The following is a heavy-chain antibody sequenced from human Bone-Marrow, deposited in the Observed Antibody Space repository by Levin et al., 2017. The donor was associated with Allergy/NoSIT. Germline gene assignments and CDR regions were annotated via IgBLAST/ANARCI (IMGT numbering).Heavy chain of an antibody. D-gene: IGHD1-7*01. CDR2: MSYDGTKK. Sequence: SCEASGFTFSSNAMHWVRQAPGKGLEWVALMSYDGTKKYYADSVKGRFTISRDNSKNTLYLQMNSLRTEDTAVYYCARDTDDYDWNYGGLDYWGQGTLVTVSS. CDR3: ARDTDDYDWNYGGLDY. CDR1: GFTFSSNA. J-gene: IGHJ4*02. V-gene: IGHV3-30*03.